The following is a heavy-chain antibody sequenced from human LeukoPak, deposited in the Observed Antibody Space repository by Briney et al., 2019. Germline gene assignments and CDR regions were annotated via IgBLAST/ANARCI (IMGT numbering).Heavy chain of an antibody. Sequence: GDSVXXXSVXXXWIRQSPSRGLEWLGRTYYRSTWYNDYAVSVRGRITVNPDTSKNQFSLHLNSVTPEDTAVYYCARRLTQYDCFDPWGQGILVTVSS. CDR1: GDSVXXXSVX. J-gene: IGHJ5*02. V-gene: IGHV6-1*01. CDR2: TYYRSTWYN. D-gene: IGHD2-2*01. CDR3: ARRLTQYDCFDP.